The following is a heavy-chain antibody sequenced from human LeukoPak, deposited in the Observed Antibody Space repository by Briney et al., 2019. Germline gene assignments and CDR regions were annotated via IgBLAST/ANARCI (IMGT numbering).Heavy chain of an antibody. CDR2: ISAYNGNT. Sequence: ASVKVSCKASGYTFTSYGISRVRQAPGQGPEWMGWISAYNGNTNYAQKLQGRVTMTTDTPTSTAYMEPRSLRSDDTAVYYCARDLGWRDIVVVPAALLLYYYYGMDVWGQGTTVTVSS. D-gene: IGHD2-2*01. CDR3: ARDLGWRDIVVVPAALLLYYYYGMDV. CDR1: GYTFTSYG. J-gene: IGHJ6*02. V-gene: IGHV1-18*01.